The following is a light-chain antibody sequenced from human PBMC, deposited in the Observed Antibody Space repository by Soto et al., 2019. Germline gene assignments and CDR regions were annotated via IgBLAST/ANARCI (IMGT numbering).Light chain of an antibody. CDR2: TAS. CDR1: PRISIG. CDR3: QQYNGYWT. Sequence: DIQMTQSPSPLSASVGVRVTITCRASPRISIGLAWYQQKPWKAPTLLIYTASSLESGVPSRLSGSGPGTEFTLTISSRQPDDCATDSCQQYNGYWTFGQGTKVEI. J-gene: IGKJ1*01. V-gene: IGKV1-5*03.